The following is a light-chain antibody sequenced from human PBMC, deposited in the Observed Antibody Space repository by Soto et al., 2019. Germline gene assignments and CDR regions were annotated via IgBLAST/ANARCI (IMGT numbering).Light chain of an antibody. V-gene: IGKV1-8*01. Sequence: AIRMAQSPSSFSASTGDRVTITCRASQGISSYLAWYQQKPGKAPKLLIYATSTLQSGVPSRFSGSGSGTEFTLTISSLQPEDFATYYCQQSYSTPLVTFGQGTRLEIK. J-gene: IGKJ5*01. CDR3: QQSYSTPLVT. CDR2: ATS. CDR1: QGISSY.